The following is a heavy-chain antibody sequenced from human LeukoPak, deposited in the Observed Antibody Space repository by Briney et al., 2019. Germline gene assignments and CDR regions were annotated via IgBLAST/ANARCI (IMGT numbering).Heavy chain of an antibody. CDR3: ARVGAFRGYFDY. V-gene: IGHV3-48*03. CDR2: ISSSGSTI. CDR1: GFTFSSYE. Sequence: GGSLRLSCAASGFTFSSYEMNWVRQAPGKGLEWVSYISSSGSTIYYADSVKGRFTTSRDNAKNSLYLQMNSLRAEDTAVYYCARVGAFRGYFDYWGQGTLVTVSS. D-gene: IGHD3-16*01. J-gene: IGHJ4*02.